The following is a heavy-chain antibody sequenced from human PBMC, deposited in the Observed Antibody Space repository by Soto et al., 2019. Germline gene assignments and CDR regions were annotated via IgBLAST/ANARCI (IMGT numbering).Heavy chain of an antibody. CDR3: ARGLRYFDWLLFDGDYFDY. Sequence: ASVKVSCKASGYTFTGYYMHWVRQAPGQGLEWMGWINPNSGGTNYAQKFQGWVTMTRDTSISTAYMELSRLRSDDTAVYYCARGLRYFDWLLFDGDYFDYWGQGTLVTVSS. D-gene: IGHD3-9*01. CDR1: GYTFTGYY. CDR2: INPNSGGT. J-gene: IGHJ4*02. V-gene: IGHV1-2*04.